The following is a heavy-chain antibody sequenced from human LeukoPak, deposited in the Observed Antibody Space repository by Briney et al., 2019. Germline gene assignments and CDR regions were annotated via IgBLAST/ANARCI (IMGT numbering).Heavy chain of an antibody. CDR1: GFTFSHYA. Sequence: GGSLRLSCAASGFTFSHYAMSWVRQAPGKGLEWVSSIRGSDGSTYYADSVKGRFAISRDNSKNTLYLQMNSLRAEDTAVYYCAKDVYGDYGGLDYWGQGTLVTVSS. V-gene: IGHV3-23*01. J-gene: IGHJ4*02. D-gene: IGHD4-17*01. CDR2: IRGSDGST. CDR3: AKDVYGDYGGLDY.